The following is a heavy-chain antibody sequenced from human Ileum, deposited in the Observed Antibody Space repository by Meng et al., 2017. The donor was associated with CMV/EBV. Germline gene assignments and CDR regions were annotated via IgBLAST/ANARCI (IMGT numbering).Heavy chain of an antibody. CDR3: AGGVAGTGEYFDS. V-gene: IGHV5-51*01. J-gene: IGHJ4*02. D-gene: IGHD6-19*01. CDR2: IYPADSDT. CDR1: GYRFTSYW. Sequence: GESLKISCEVSGYRFTSYWIGWVRQMPGKGLEWMGIIYPADSDTRYSPSFQGQVTIPADKSISTACLQWSSLKASDTAMYYCAGGVAGTGEYFDSWGQGTLVTVSS.